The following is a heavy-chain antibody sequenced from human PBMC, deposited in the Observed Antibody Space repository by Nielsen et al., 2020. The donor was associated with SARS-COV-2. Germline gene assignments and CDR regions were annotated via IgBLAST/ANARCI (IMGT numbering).Heavy chain of an antibody. J-gene: IGHJ3*01. CDR2: IYVDDGP. CDR3: ARDAFYRGVGAFDL. Sequence: GESLKISCAASGFSVSNIFLTWVRQPPGKGLEWVSSIYVDDGPYYPDSVRGRFTLSKDTSRNTVYLQMNSLRVDDTALYFCARDAFYRGVGAFDLWGQGTMVTVSS. CDR1: GFSVSNIF. V-gene: IGHV3-53*01. D-gene: IGHD3-10*01.